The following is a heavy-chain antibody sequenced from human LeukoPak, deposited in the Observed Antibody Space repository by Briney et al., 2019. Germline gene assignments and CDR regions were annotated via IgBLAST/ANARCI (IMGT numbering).Heavy chain of an antibody. J-gene: IGHJ5*02. Sequence: SETLSLTCTVSGGSISSYYWSWIRQPPGKGPEWIGYIYYSGSTNYNPSLKSRVTISVDTSKNQFSLKLSSVTAADTAVYYCARLHPSSSYNWFDPWGQGTLVTVSS. CDR3: ARLHPSSSYNWFDP. CDR2: IYYSGST. V-gene: IGHV4-59*08. CDR1: GGSISSYY. D-gene: IGHD6-13*01.